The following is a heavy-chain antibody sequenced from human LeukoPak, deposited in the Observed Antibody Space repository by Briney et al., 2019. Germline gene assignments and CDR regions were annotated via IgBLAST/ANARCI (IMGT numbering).Heavy chain of an antibody. J-gene: IGHJ6*03. CDR1: GFTFDDYG. CDR2: TNWNGGST. Sequence: GGSLRLSCAASGFTFDDYGMSWVRQAPGKALEWVSGTNWNGGSTGYADSVKGRFTISRDNAKNSLYLQMNSLRAEDTALYYCARVGTEVRGVIIIYYYYYMDVWGKGTTVTVSS. CDR3: ARVGTEVRGVIIIYYYYYMDV. D-gene: IGHD3-10*01. V-gene: IGHV3-20*04.